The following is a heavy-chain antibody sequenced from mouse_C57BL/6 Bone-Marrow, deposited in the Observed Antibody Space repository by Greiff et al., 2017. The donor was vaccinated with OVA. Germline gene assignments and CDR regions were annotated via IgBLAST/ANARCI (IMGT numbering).Heavy chain of an antibody. CDR2: IHPSDSDT. D-gene: IGHD2-3*01. CDR3: AIRGYDGYSYYFDY. J-gene: IGHJ2*01. CDR1: GYTFTSYW. V-gene: IGHV1-74*01. Sequence: QVQLQQPGAELVKPGASVKVSCKASGYTFTSYWMHWVKQRPGQGLEWIGRIHPSDSDTNYNQKFKGKATLTVDKSSSTAYMQLGSLTSEDSAVYYCAIRGYDGYSYYFDYWGQGTTLTVSS.